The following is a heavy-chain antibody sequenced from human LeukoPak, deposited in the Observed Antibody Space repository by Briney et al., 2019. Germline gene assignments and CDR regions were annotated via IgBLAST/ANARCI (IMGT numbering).Heavy chain of an antibody. CDR1: GFTFSRYD. D-gene: IGHD4-17*01. V-gene: IGHV3-23*01. J-gene: IGHJ4*02. CDR2: ITDSGGST. Sequence: PGGSLRLSCAASGFTFSRYDMSWVRQAPGKGLEWVSAITDSGGSTYYADSVSGRFTISRDDSKNTLYLLMNSLRAEDTAVYYCAKEDTLTTVYFDYWGQGTPVTVSS. CDR3: AKEDTLTTVYFDY.